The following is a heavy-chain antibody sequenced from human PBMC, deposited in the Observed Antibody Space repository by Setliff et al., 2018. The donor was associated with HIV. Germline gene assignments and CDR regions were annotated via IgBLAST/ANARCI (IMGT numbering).Heavy chain of an antibody. V-gene: IGHV4-61*09. J-gene: IGHJ6*03. CDR2: IHNTGTT. CDR1: GGSISSGSYY. Sequence: LSLTCTVSGGSISSGSYYGSWLRQPAGEGLEWIGQIHNTGTTNYNPALKSRVTISLDTSANQFSLQLTSVTAADTAIYYCASYRQISRGYWGNFLYHMDVWGNGTTVTVSS. CDR3: ASYRQISRGYWGNFLYHMDV. D-gene: IGHD3-22*01.